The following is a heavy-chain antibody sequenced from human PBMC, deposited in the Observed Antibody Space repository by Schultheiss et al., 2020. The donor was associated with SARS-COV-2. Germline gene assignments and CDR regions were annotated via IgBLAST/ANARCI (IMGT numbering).Heavy chain of an antibody. D-gene: IGHD4-17*01. CDR3: ARATSYGDYVDY. CDR1: GGSFSGYY. CDR2: INHSGST. V-gene: IGHV4-34*01. Sequence: SETLSLTCAVYGGSFSGYYWSWIRQPPGKGLEWIGEINHSGSTNYNPSLKSRLTTSVDTSKNQLSLKLSSVTAADTAFYYCARATSYGDYVDYWGQGTLVTVSS. J-gene: IGHJ4*02.